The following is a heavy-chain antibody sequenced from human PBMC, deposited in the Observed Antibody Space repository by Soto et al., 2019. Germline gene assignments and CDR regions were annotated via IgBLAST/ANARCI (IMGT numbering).Heavy chain of an antibody. V-gene: IGHV3-30*18. CDR3: AKGVVREPAYFDY. J-gene: IGHJ4*02. CDR2: ISYDGTNE. D-gene: IGHD3-10*01. Sequence: GGSRRLSCTVSGFTFSAFAMYWVRQAPGKGLEWVALISYDGTNEDYAESVRGRFTISRDNSKNTLYLDMNSLSAEDSAVYFCAKGVVREPAYFDYWGQGTLVTVSS. CDR1: GFTFSAFA.